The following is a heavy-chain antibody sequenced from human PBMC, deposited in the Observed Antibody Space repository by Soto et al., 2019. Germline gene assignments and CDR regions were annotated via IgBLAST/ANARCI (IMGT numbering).Heavy chain of an antibody. CDR2: AYHSGST. CDR3: AQATDDYGDAYEV. CDR1: GASVTLSNW. J-gene: IGHJ3*01. V-gene: IGHV4-4*02. Sequence: QMQLQQSGPGLVKPSGTLSLTCTVSGASVTLSNWWTWIRQSPGRGLEWIGQAYHSGSTNYNPSLATGVTISVDTSKNQFSLNLTSVTAANKAVYYCAQATDDYGDAYEVWGQGTSVTVSS. D-gene: IGHD4-17*01.